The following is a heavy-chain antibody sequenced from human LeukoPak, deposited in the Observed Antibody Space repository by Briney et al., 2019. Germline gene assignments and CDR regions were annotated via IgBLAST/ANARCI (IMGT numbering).Heavy chain of an antibody. CDR3: AKTSTAKLTVFDY. V-gene: IGHV3-23*01. D-gene: IGHD7-27*01. CDR2: ISGSGGST. Sequence: GGSLRLSCAASGFTFSSSAMSWVRQAPGKGLEWVAAISGSGGSTYYADSVKGRFTLSRDNSKNTLYLQMNSLRAEDTAVYYCAKTSTAKLTVFDYWGQGTLVTVSS. CDR1: GFTFSSSA. J-gene: IGHJ4*02.